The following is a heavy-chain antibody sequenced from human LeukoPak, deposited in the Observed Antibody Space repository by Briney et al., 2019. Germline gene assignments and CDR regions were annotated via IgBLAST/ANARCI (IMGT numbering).Heavy chain of an antibody. J-gene: IGHJ2*01. CDR1: GYTFTDHY. CDR2: IHPSGGST. Sequence: ASVTLSCKASGYTFTDHYMHWVRQAPGQGIEWMGVIHPSGGSTAFAQKFQGRVSMTSDTSTSTVYVELRSLTSDDTAVYYCARATLDAAMVYWSFDLWGRGTLVTVSS. CDR3: ARATLDAAMVYWSFDL. D-gene: IGHD5-18*01. V-gene: IGHV1-46*01.